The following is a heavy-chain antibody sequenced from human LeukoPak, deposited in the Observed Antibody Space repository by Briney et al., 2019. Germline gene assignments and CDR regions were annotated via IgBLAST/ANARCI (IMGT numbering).Heavy chain of an antibody. CDR3: ARELAVAGSWFDP. J-gene: IGHJ5*02. Sequence: GGSLRLSCAASGFTFSDLYMSWMRQAPGQGLEWVSYISRGGSTIKYAESMTGRFTISRDHDQHPLDVQMSSLRGEDTAVYYCARELAVAGSWFDPWGQGALVTVSS. CDR2: ISRGGSTI. D-gene: IGHD6-19*01. V-gene: IGHV3-11*01. CDR1: GFTFSDLY.